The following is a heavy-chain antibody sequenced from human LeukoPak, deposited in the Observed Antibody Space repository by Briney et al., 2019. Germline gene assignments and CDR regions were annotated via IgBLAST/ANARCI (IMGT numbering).Heavy chain of an antibody. Sequence: PSETLSLTCTVSGGSVSSGSYYWSWIRQPPGKGLEWIGYIYYSGSTNYNPSLKSRVTIPVDTSKNQFSLNLNSVTAADTAVYYCARGGAARLHFQNWGQGTLVTVSS. V-gene: IGHV4-61*01. J-gene: IGHJ1*01. D-gene: IGHD6-6*01. CDR2: IYYSGST. CDR3: ARGGAARLHFQN. CDR1: GGSVSSGSYY.